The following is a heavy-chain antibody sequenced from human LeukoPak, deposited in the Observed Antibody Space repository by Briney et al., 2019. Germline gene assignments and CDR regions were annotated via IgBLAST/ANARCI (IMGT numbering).Heavy chain of an antibody. D-gene: IGHD4-17*01. CDR1: VGSFSNYY. V-gene: IGHV4-34*01. Sequence: SETLSLTCAVYVGSFSNYYLSWVRQHPGKALEWIGEVTHHGSTNYNPSLESRVTISVDTSKNQFSLKLTSVAAADTAVYYCAPIFGDYSDFDSWGQGTLVTVSS. J-gene: IGHJ4*02. CDR3: APIFGDYSDFDS. CDR2: VTHHGST.